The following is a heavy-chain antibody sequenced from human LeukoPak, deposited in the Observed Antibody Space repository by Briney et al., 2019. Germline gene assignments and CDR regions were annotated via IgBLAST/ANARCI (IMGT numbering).Heavy chain of an antibody. Sequence: SQTLSPTCSVSGDSVSGDYWSCIRQPPGEEREWIGHMYISGSTSYNPYLRSRVTMSLDTSKSQFSLRLPSVTAADTAVYYCARMTAGGLHWGYLDKWGLGTLVAVSS. CDR3: ARMTAGGLHWGYLDK. CDR1: GDSVSGDY. V-gene: IGHV4-4*07. CDR2: MYISGST. D-gene: IGHD7-27*01. J-gene: IGHJ4*02.